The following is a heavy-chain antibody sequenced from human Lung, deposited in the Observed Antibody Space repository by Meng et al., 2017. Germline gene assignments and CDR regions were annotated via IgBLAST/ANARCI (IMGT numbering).Heavy chain of an antibody. V-gene: IGHV4-34*01. J-gene: IGHJ4*02. Sequence: QLQLQQWCGVLFKPAETLAHSCVVAGGSFSDYYWSWIRQAPGKGLEWIGEINHSGSTNYNPSLESRATISVDTSQNNLSLKLSSVTAADSAVYYCARGPTTMAHDFNYWGQGTLVTVSS. D-gene: IGHD4-11*01. CDR1: GGSFSDYY. CDR2: INHSGST. CDR3: ARGPTTMAHDFNY.